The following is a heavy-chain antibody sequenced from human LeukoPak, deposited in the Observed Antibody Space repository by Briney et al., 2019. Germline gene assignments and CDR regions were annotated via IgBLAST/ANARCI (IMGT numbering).Heavy chain of an antibody. CDR2: IYYSGST. Sequence: SETLSLTCTVSGGSISSSSYYWGWIRQPPGKGLEWIGSIYYSGSTYYNPSLKSRVTISVDTSKNQFSLKLSSVTAADTAVYYCARVERDGYNDDIWGQGTMVTVSS. D-gene: IGHD5-24*01. J-gene: IGHJ3*02. CDR3: ARVERDGYNDDI. V-gene: IGHV4-39*07. CDR1: GGSISSSSYY.